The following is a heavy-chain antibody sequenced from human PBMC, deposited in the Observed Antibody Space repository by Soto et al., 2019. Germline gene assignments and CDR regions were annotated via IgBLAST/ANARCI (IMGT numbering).Heavy chain of an antibody. Sequence: SVRVSCKASGGTFSSYAISWVRQAPGQGLEWMGGIIPIFGTANYAQKFQGRVTITADESTSTAYMELSSLRSEDTAVYYCARGGITPRPLDYWGQGTLVTVSS. CDR2: IIPIFGTA. J-gene: IGHJ4*02. CDR3: ARGGITPRPLDY. D-gene: IGHD1-20*01. CDR1: GGTFSSYA. V-gene: IGHV1-69*13.